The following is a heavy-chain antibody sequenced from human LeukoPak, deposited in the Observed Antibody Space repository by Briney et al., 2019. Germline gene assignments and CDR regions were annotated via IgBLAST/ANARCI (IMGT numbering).Heavy chain of an antibody. Sequence: ASVKVSCKASGYTFTDFGITWVRQAPGQGLEWMGWISAYNGNKNYVQKFQGRVTMTTDTSTSTAYMELTSLRSDDTAMYYCTRDLGVDTTLIFFDYWGQGTLVTVSS. J-gene: IGHJ4*02. D-gene: IGHD1-1*01. CDR1: GYTFTDFG. CDR3: TRDLGVDTTLIFFDY. V-gene: IGHV1-18*01. CDR2: ISAYNGNK.